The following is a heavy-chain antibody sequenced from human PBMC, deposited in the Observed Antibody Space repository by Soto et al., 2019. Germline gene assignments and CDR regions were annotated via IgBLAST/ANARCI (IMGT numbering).Heavy chain of an antibody. Sequence: PGGSLRLSCAASGFTFSSYGMHWVRHAPGKGLEWVAVISYDGSNKYYADSVKGRFTISRDNSKNTLYLQMNSLRAEDTAVYYCAKEGQRGLHRYSFDYWGQGTLVTVSS. CDR2: ISYDGSNK. CDR1: GFTFSSYG. D-gene: IGHD3-10*01. J-gene: IGHJ4*02. V-gene: IGHV3-30*18. CDR3: AKEGQRGLHRYSFDY.